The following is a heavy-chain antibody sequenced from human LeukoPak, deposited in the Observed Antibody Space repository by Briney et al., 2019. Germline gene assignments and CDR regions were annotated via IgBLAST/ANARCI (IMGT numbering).Heavy chain of an antibody. CDR2: ISGSGGST. V-gene: IGHV3-23*01. J-gene: IGHJ6*03. CDR3: AKASTWAEFYYYYMDV. D-gene: IGHD2/OR15-2a*01. CDR1: GFTSSSYA. Sequence: PGGSLRLSCAASGFTSSSYAMSWVRQAPGKGLEWVSAISGSGGSTHYADSVKGRFTISRDNSKNTLYLQMNSLRAEDTAVYYCAKASTWAEFYYYYMDVWGKGTTVTVSS.